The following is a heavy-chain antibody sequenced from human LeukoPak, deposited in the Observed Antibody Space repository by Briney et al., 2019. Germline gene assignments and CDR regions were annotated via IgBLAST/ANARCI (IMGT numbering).Heavy chain of an antibody. Sequence: GGSLRLSCAASGFIFDNYGMSWVRQAPGKGLEWVSGINWNGGSTGYADSVRGRFTISRDNAKNSLYLQVNSLRAEDTALYHCARARAGTTFGGAFDIWGQGTMVTVSS. CDR3: ARARAGTTFGGAFDI. D-gene: IGHD3-16*01. J-gene: IGHJ3*02. CDR2: INWNGGST. CDR1: GFIFDNYG. V-gene: IGHV3-20*01.